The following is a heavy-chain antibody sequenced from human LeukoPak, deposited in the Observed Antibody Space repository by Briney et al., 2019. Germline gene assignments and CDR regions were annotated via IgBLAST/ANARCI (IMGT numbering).Heavy chain of an antibody. Sequence: GGSLRLSCAASGFSFINYAMSWVRQAPARGPEWLSRMKGGGETFYADSVKGRFTISRDNSKSMLYLQMNSLRVEDTAVYYCAKDLRGYDRPTDYWGQGTLVTVSS. V-gene: IGHV3-23*01. J-gene: IGHJ4*02. CDR1: GFSFINYA. D-gene: IGHD3-16*01. CDR2: MKGGGET. CDR3: AKDLRGYDRPTDY.